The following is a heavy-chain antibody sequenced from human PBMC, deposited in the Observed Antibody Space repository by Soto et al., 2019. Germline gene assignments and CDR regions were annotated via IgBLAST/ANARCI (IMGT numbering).Heavy chain of an antibody. CDR1: GFSFSNHG. J-gene: IGHJ6*02. CDR2: IWSDASNK. CDR3: ATDGFNKPGYYYGMGV. D-gene: IGHD6-25*01. Sequence: PGGSLRLSCAASGFSFSNHGMHWVRQAPGKGLEWVAAIWSDASNKYYADSGKGRFTISRDNSKNTLCLQMNTLRAEDTAVYYCATDGFNKPGYYYGMGVWGQGTTVTVSS. V-gene: IGHV3-33*03.